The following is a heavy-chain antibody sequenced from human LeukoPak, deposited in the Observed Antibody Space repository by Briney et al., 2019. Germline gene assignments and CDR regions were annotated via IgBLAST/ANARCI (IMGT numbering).Heavy chain of an antibody. D-gene: IGHD3-9*01. Sequence: GGSLRLSCAASGFTFSNAWMSWVRQAPGKGLEWVSSISSSSSYIYYADSVKGRFTISRDNAKNSLYLQMNSLRAEDTAVYYCARAGPRYFDWLLALNYWGQGTLVTVSS. CDR2: ISSSSSYI. J-gene: IGHJ4*02. CDR1: GFTFSNAW. CDR3: ARAGPRYFDWLLALNY. V-gene: IGHV3-21*01.